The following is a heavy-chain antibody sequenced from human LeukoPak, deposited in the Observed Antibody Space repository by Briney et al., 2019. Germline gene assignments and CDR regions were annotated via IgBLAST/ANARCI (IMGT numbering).Heavy chain of an antibody. CDR2: IRGSSSAK. J-gene: IGHJ4*02. D-gene: IGHD3-9*01. Sequence: PGGSLRLSCAASGFAFSEYPMNWVRQAPREGLEWVSNIRGSSSAKNYADSVKGRFTISRDNAKNSLYLEMSSLRAEDTAVYYCARDRDWSFDYWGQGTLVTVSS. CDR1: GFAFSEYP. V-gene: IGHV3-48*04. CDR3: ARDRDWSFDY.